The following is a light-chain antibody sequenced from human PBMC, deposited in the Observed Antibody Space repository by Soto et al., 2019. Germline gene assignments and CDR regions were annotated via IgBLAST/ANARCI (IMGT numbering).Light chain of an antibody. J-gene: IGLJ3*02. Sequence: QSVLTQPPSASGSPGQSVTISCTGTSSDVGAYNYVSWYQQYPGKARKLMIYEVTKRPSGVPDRFSGSKSGNTASLTVSGLQAEDEADYYCTSYVGNDIWVFGGGTKLTVL. CDR3: TSYVGNDIWV. CDR2: EVT. V-gene: IGLV2-8*01. CDR1: SSDVGAYNY.